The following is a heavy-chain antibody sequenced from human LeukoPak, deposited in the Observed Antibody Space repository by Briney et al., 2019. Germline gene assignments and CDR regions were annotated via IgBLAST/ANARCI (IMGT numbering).Heavy chain of an antibody. D-gene: IGHD3-10*01. J-gene: IGHJ5*02. CDR2: IYPGDSDT. CDR1: GYSFTSYW. Sequence: GESLKTSCNGSGYSFTSYWIGWVRQMPGKGLEWMGIIYPGDSDTRYSPSFQGRVTISADKSISTAYLQWSSLKASDTAMYYCARRGITWGFDPWGQGTLVTVSS. CDR3: ARRGITWGFDP. V-gene: IGHV5-51*01.